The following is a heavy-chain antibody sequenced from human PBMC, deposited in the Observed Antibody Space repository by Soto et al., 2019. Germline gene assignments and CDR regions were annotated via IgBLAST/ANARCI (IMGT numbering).Heavy chain of an antibody. CDR3: ARGEGTTNYYYGMDV. CDR2: IYYSGST. D-gene: IGHD4-4*01. V-gene: IGHV4-39*01. J-gene: IGHJ6*02. Sequence: TSETLSLTCTVSGGSISSSSYYWGWIRQPPGKGLEWIGSIYYSGSTYYNPSLKSRVTISVDTSKNQFSLKLSSVTAADTAVYYCARGEGTTNYYYGMDVWGQGTTVTSP. CDR1: GGSISSSSYY.